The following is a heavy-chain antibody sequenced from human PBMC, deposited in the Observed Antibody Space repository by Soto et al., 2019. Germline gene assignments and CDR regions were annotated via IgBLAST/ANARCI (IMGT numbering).Heavy chain of an antibody. D-gene: IGHD3-10*01. Sequence: SLRLSCAASGFTFSSYGMHWVRQAPGKGLEWVAVISYDGSNKYYADSVKGRFTISRDNSKNTLYLQMNSLRAEDTAVYYCAKDQHYYGSGSYTLVYYYYGMDVWGQGTTVTVSS. CDR2: ISYDGSNK. V-gene: IGHV3-30*18. J-gene: IGHJ6*02. CDR1: GFTFSSYG. CDR3: AKDQHYYGSGSYTLVYYYYGMDV.